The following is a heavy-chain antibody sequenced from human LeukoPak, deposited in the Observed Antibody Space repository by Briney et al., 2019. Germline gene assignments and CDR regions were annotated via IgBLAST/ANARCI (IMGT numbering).Heavy chain of an antibody. CDR2: ISPSGGTT. CDR3: AKFGWGLIEY. D-gene: IGHD3-16*01. J-gene: IGHJ4*02. V-gene: IGHV3-23*01. CDR1: GFTFSTSA. Sequence: GGSLRLSCAASGFTFSTSAMSWVRQAPGKGLEWVSFISPSGGTTHYADSVKGRFSISRDNSKNTLYLQMNGLRAEDTAIYYCAKFGWGLIEYWGQGSLVTVSS.